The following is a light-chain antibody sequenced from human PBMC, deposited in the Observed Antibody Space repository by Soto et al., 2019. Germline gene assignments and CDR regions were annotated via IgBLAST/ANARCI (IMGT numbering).Light chain of an antibody. V-gene: IGKV4-1*01. CDR3: QQRSNWPRSLT. CDR1: QSLLYSSNNKNY. Sequence: DIVMTQSPDSLAVSLGERATINCKSSQSLLYSSNNKNYLAWYQQKPGQPPKLLIYWASTRESGVPDRFSGSGSGTDFTLTISSLQAEDVAVYYCQQRSNWPRSLTFGGGTKVEIK. CDR2: WAS. J-gene: IGKJ4*01.